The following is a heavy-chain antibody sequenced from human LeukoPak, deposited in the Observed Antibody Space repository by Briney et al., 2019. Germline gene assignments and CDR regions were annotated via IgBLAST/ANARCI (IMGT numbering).Heavy chain of an antibody. J-gene: IGHJ3*02. CDR1: GGSISSYY. Sequence: PSETLSLTCTVSGGSISSYYWSWIRQPPGKGLEWIGSIYYTGSTNYKPSLKSRVTISVDRSKNQFSLKLSSVTAADTAVYYCASSMVRGVILPDAFDIWGQGTMVTVSS. D-gene: IGHD3-10*01. CDR3: ASSMVRGVILPDAFDI. CDR2: IYYTGST. V-gene: IGHV4-59*12.